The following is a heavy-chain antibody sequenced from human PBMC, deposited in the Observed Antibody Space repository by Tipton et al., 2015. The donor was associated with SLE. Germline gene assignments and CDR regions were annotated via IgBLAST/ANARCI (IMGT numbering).Heavy chain of an antibody. CDR1: GFTFSSYS. D-gene: IGHD6-13*01. CDR3: ARGREGSSSWYGEYY. Sequence: SLRLSCAASGFTFSSYSMNWVRQAPGKGLEWVSSISSSSSYIYYADSVKGRFTISRDNAKNSLYLQMNSLRAEDTAVYYCARGREGSSSWYGEYYWGQGTLVTVSS. V-gene: IGHV3-21*01. CDR2: ISSSSSYI. J-gene: IGHJ4*02.